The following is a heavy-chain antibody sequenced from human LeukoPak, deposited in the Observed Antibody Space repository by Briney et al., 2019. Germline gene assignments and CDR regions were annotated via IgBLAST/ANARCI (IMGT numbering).Heavy chain of an antibody. J-gene: IGHJ4*02. CDR2: INPNSGGT. CDR1: GYTFTGYY. Sequence: ASVKVSCKASGYTFTGYYMHWVRQAPGQGLEWMGWINPNSGGTNYEQKFQGRVTMTRDTSISTAYMELSRLRSDDTAVYYCARVTVAGYFDYWGQGTLVTVSS. D-gene: IGHD6-19*01. V-gene: IGHV1-2*02. CDR3: ARVTVAGYFDY.